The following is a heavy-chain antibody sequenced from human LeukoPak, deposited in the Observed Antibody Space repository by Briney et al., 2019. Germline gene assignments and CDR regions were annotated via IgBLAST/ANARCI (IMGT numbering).Heavy chain of an antibody. Sequence: GGSLRLSCAASGFTFSSYAMHWVRQAPGKGLEWVAVISYDGSNKYYADSVKGRFTISRDNSKNTLYLQMNSLRAEDTAVYYCARDSNPKKLELHAFDIWGQGTMVTVSS. CDR2: ISYDGSNK. CDR1: GFTFSSYA. D-gene: IGHD1-7*01. J-gene: IGHJ3*02. V-gene: IGHV3-30-3*01. CDR3: ARDSNPKKLELHAFDI.